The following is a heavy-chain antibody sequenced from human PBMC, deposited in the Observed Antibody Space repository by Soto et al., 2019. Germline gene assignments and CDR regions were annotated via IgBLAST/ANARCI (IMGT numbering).Heavy chain of an antibody. CDR1: GGTFSSYA. Sequence: QVQLVQSGAEVKKPGSSVKVSCKASGGTFSSYAISWVRQAPGQGLEWMGGIIPIFGTANYAQKFQGRVTINADESTSTAYMELSSLRSEDTVVYYCARLALAARGKNWFDPWGQGTLVTVSS. CDR3: ARLALAARGKNWFDP. J-gene: IGHJ5*02. V-gene: IGHV1-69*01. CDR2: IIPIFGTA. D-gene: IGHD6-6*01.